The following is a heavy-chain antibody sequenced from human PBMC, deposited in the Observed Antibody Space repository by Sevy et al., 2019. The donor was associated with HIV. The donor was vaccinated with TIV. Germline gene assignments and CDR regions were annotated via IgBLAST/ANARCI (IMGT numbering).Heavy chain of an antibody. CDR1: EFTFSTYS. CDR3: ARDLCTGGVCPRWGYYYYGMDV. CDR2: VSSSSTYI. D-gene: IGHD2-8*02. V-gene: IGHV3-21*01. Sequence: GGSLRLSCAASEFTFSTYSRNWVRQAPGKGLEWISSVSSSSTYIYYAESVKGRFTISRDNAKNSLNLQMNSLRVEDTAVYYCARDLCTGGVCPRWGYYYYGMDVWGQGTTVTVSS. J-gene: IGHJ6*02.